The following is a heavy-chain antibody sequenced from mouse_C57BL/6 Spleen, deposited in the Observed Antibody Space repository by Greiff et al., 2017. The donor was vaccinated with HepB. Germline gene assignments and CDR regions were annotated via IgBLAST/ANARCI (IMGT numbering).Heavy chain of an antibody. J-gene: IGHJ1*03. CDR2: IYPGSGST. CDR3: ARGGYGSSSWYFDV. CDR1: GYTFTSYW. V-gene: IGHV1-55*01. D-gene: IGHD1-1*01. Sequence: QVQLQQPGAELVKPGASVKMSCKASGYTFTSYWITWVKQRPGQGLEWIGDIYPGSGSTNYTEKFKSKATLTVDTSSSTAYMQLSSLTSEDSAVYYCARGGYGSSSWYFDVWGTGTTVTVSS.